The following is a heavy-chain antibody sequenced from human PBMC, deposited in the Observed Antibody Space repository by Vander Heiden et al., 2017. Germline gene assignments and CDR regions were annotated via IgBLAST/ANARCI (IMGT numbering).Heavy chain of an antibody. CDR2: ISWKSGSI. Sequence: EVQLVESGGGLVQPGRSLRLSCAASGFTFDDYGMHWVRQAPGKGLEWVSGISWKSGSIGYADSVKGRVTISRDNAKNSLYLQMNSLRAEDTALYYCAKNLREISVAGGFDYWGQGTLVTVSS. CDR1: GFTFDDYG. CDR3: AKNLREISVAGGFDY. V-gene: IGHV3-9*01. D-gene: IGHD6-19*01. J-gene: IGHJ4*02.